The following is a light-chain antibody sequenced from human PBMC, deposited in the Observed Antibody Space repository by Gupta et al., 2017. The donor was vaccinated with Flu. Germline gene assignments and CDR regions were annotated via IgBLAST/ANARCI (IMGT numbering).Light chain of an antibody. J-gene: IGLJ1*01. V-gene: IGLV2-18*02. CDR3: TSYTSSSTYV. CDR2: EVS. CDR1: SSDVGSYNR. Sequence: QSALTQPPSVSGSPGQSVTISCTGTSSDVGSYNRVSWYQQSPGTAPKLMIYEVSNRPAGVPDRFSGSKSGNTASLTISGRQAEDEADYYCTSYTSSSTYVFGTGTKVTVL.